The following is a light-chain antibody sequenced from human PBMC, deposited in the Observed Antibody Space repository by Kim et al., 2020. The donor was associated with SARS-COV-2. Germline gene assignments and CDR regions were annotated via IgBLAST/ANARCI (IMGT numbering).Light chain of an antibody. V-gene: IGLV1-44*01. CDR1: SSNIGSNP. CDR3: AAWDDSLNGVV. J-gene: IGLJ2*01. CDR2: TNN. Sequence: ELTQSPSASGTPGQRVTISCSGSSSNIGSNPVNWYQQFPGTAPKLLIYTNNQWPSGVPDRFSGSKSGTSASLAISGLQSEDEADYYCAAWDDSLNGVVFGGGTQLTVL.